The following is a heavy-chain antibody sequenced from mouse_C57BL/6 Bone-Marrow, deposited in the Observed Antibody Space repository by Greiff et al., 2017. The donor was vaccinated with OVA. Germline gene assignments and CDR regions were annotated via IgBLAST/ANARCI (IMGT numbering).Heavy chain of an antibody. CDR1: GYTFTDYY. CDR3: ARERRLRTGARDFDY. D-gene: IGHD4-1*01. Sequence: QVHVKQSGAELVKPGASVKISCKASGYTFTDYYINWVKQRPGQGLEWIGKIGPGSGSTYYNEKFKGKATLTADKSSSTAYMQLSSLTSEDSAVYFCARERRLRTGARDFDYWGQGTTLTVSS. J-gene: IGHJ2*01. CDR2: IGPGSGST. V-gene: IGHV1-77*01.